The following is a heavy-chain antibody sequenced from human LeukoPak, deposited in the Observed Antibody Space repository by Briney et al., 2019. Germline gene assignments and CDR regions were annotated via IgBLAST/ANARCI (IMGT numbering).Heavy chain of an antibody. D-gene: IGHD6-19*01. CDR3: AKDSSGWSYYYYGMDV. Sequence: PGGSLRLSCAASGFTVSSNYMSWVRQAPGKGREWVSAISGSGGSTYYADSVKGRFTISRDNSKNTLYLQMNSLRAEDTAVYYCAKDSSGWSYYYYGMDVWGQGTTVTVSS. CDR2: ISGSGGST. J-gene: IGHJ6*02. CDR1: GFTVSSNY. V-gene: IGHV3-23*01.